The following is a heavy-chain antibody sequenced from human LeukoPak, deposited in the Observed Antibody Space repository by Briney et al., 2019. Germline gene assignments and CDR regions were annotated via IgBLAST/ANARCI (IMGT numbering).Heavy chain of an antibody. V-gene: IGHV4-59*08. CDR3: ARVAGTYYGMDV. CDR2: IYYSGST. D-gene: IGHD6-19*01. J-gene: IGHJ6*02. CDR1: GGSISSYY. Sequence: PSETLSLTCTVYGGSISSYYWSWIRQPPGKGLEWIGYIYYSGSTNYNPSLKSRVTISVDTSKNQFSLKLSSVTAADTAVYYCARVAGTYYGMDVWGQGTTVTVSS.